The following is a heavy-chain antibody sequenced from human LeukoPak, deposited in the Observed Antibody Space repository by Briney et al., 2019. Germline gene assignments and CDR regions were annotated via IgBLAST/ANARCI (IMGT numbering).Heavy chain of an antibody. CDR1: GYTFTGYY. D-gene: IGHD3-9*01. CDR2: INPNSGGT. V-gene: IGHV1-2*02. J-gene: IGHJ4*02. CDR3: ARDPDPFGDILTGYYFSFGY. Sequence: ASVKVSCKASGYTFTGYYMHWVRQAPGQGLEWMGWINPNSGGTNYAQKLQGRVTMTRDTSISTAYMEMSRLRSDDTAVYYCARDPDPFGDILTGYYFSFGYWGQGTLVTVSS.